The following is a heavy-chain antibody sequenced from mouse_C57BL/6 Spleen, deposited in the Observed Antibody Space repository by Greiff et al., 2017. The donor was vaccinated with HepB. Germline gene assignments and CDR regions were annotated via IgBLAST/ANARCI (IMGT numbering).Heavy chain of an antibody. D-gene: IGHD2-3*01. CDR2: INPNNGGT. J-gene: IGHJ3*01. Sequence: VQLQQSGPELVKPGASVKISCKASGYTFTDYYMNWVKQSHGKSLEWIGDINPNNGGTSYNQKFKGKATLTVDKSSSTAYMELRSLRSEDSAVYYCARSGGWLPFAYWGQGTLVTVSA. V-gene: IGHV1-26*01. CDR1: GYTFTDYY. CDR3: ARSGGWLPFAY.